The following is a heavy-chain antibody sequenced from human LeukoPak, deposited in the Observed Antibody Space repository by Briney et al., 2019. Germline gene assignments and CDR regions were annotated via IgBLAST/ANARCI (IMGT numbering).Heavy chain of an antibody. CDR2: MRGGGET. D-gene: IGHD1-1*01. J-gene: IGHJ4*02. V-gene: IGHV3-23*01. CDR1: GFSFSNCA. CDR3: AKANWVSNADAVW. Sequence: GGSLRLSCAASGFSFSNCAMSWVRQAPARGPEWVSSMRGGGETFYADSVKGRFTLSRDDSRNTVYLQLNDLRVEDTAIYYCAKANWVSNADAVWWGQGTQVTVSS.